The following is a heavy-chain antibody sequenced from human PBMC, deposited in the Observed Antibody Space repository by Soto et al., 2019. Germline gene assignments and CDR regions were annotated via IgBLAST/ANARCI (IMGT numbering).Heavy chain of an antibody. CDR1: GGSISSYY. J-gene: IGHJ5*02. CDR3: ARVPGP. V-gene: IGHV4-59*01. Sequence: SETLSLTCTVSGGSISSYYWSWIRQPPGKGLEWIWYIYDSGSTHYNPSLKSRVTISVDTSKNQFSLKLTSVTAADTAVYYCARVPGPWGQGTLVTVSS. CDR2: IYDSGST. D-gene: IGHD3-10*01.